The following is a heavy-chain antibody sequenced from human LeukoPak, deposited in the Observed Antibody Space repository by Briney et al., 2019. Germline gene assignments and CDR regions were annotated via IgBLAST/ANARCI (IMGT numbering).Heavy chain of an antibody. D-gene: IGHD4-17*01. CDR2: IYTSGST. J-gene: IGHJ6*03. V-gene: IGHV4-4*07. CDR1: GGSISSYY. Sequence: PSKTLSLTCTVSGGSISSYYWSWIRQPAGKGLEWIGRIYTSGSTNYNPSLKSRVTMSVDTSKNQFSLKLSSVTAADTAVYYCARQSTVTKGVGYYYYYMDVWGKGTTVTVSS. CDR3: ARQSTVTKGVGYYYYYMDV.